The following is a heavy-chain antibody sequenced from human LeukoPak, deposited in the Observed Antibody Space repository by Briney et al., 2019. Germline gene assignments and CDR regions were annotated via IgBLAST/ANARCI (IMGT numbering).Heavy chain of an antibody. CDR2: ISYDGSNK. CDR1: GFTFSNYD. Sequence: SGRSLRLSCAASGFTFSNYDMHWVRQAPGKGLEWVAFISYDGSNKFYADSVKGRFTISRDNAKNTLYLQMNSLRAEDTAVYYCAKLPAASAFDIWGQGTMVTVSS. CDR3: AKLPAASAFDI. D-gene: IGHD2-2*01. J-gene: IGHJ3*02. V-gene: IGHV3-30*18.